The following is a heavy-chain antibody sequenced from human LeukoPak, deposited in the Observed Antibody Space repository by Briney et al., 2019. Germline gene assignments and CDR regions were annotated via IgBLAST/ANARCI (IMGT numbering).Heavy chain of an antibody. CDR1: GYTFSGYA. Sequence: ASVKVSCKASGYTFSGYAVHWVRQAPGQRFEWMGWINAGNGHTKYSQNFQGRVTITRDSSANIVYMELSSLTSEDTAVYYCARGIWSATRVDYYLDNWGQGTLVSVSS. CDR3: ARGIWSATRVDYYLDN. V-gene: IGHV1-3*01. CDR2: INAGNGHT. J-gene: IGHJ4*02. D-gene: IGHD5-24*01.